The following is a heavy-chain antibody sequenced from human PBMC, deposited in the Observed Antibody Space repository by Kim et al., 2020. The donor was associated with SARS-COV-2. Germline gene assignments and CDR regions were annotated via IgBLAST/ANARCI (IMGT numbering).Heavy chain of an antibody. D-gene: IGHD2-2*01. CDR3: ARVRGIVVVPAAPTYIDY. V-gene: IGHV3-30-3*01. Sequence: GGSLRLSCAASGFTFSSYAMHWVRQAPGKGLEWVAVISYDGSNKYYADSVKGRFTISRDNSKNTLYLQMNSLRAEDTAVYYCARVRGIVVVPAAPTYIDYWGQGTLVTVSS. J-gene: IGHJ4*02. CDR2: ISYDGSNK. CDR1: GFTFSSYA.